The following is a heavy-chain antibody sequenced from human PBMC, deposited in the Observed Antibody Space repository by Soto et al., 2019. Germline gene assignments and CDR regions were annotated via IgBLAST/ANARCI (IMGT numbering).Heavy chain of an antibody. CDR1: GVSISSSDYY. V-gene: IGHV4-39*01. Sequence: SETLSLTCSVSGVSISSSDYYSGWIRQPPGKGLEWIGTIHYSGTTFYNPSLKSRVTISVDMSKNQFPLKLSSVTAADTAVYYCARRTTTVVRFDYWGRGALVTVSS. CDR2: IHYSGTT. J-gene: IGHJ4*02. D-gene: IGHD4-17*01. CDR3: ARRTTTVVRFDY.